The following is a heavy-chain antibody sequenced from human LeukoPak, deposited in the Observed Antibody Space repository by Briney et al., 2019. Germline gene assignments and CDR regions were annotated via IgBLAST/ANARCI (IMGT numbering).Heavy chain of an antibody. CDR2: INHSGST. Sequence: PSETLSLTCAVYGGSFSGYYWSWIRQPPGKGLEWIGEINHSGSTNYNPSLKSRVTISVDTSKNQFSLKLSPVTAADTAVYYCARGPRYSGYDLNYWGQGTLVTVSS. J-gene: IGHJ4*02. CDR1: GGSFSGYY. V-gene: IGHV4-34*01. D-gene: IGHD5-12*01. CDR3: ARGPRYSGYDLNY.